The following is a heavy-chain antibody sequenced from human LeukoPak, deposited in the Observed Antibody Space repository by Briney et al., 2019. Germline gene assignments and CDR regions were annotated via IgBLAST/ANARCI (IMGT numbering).Heavy chain of an antibody. J-gene: IGHJ4*02. CDR2: VYYSGLT. D-gene: IGHD1-1*01. V-gene: IGHV4-39*01. CDR3: GRQTRDNSYPRYFDY. Sequence: PSETLSLTCTVSGASISSSSYYWGWIRRPPGKGLEWIGTVYYSGLTYYNPHLIGRVTIFVDTSKNQISLKLTSLTAADTAVYYCGRQTRDNSYPRYFDYWGQGALVTVSS. CDR1: GASISSSSYY.